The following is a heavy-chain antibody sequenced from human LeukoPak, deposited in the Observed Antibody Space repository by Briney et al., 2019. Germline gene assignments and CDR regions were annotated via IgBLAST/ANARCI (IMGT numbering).Heavy chain of an antibody. CDR1: GFTFDDYG. J-gene: IGHJ3*02. D-gene: IGHD6-19*01. V-gene: IGHV3-20*04. CDR2: INWNGGST. CDR3: ARAYSSGWYYAFDI. Sequence: TGGSLRLSCAASGFTFDDYGMSWVRQAPGRGLEWVSGINWNGGSTGYADSVKGRFTISRDNAKNSLYLQMNSLRAVDTALYYCARAYSSGWYYAFDIWGQGTMVTVSS.